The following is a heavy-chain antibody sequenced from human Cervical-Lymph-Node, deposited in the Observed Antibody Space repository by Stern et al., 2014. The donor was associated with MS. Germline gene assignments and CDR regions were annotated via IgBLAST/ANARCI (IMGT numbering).Heavy chain of an antibody. D-gene: IGHD6-13*01. CDR2: IKKDGNEK. CDR3: ARGGSDSSWFWVY. V-gene: IGHV3-7*01. Sequence: EVQLVESGGGLVRPGGSLRLSCAASGFTFSNYWMTWVRQAPGKGLEWVANIKKDGNEKYYVDSVRGRFTITRDNAKNSLYLQLNSLRGEDTAVYYCARGGSDSSWFWVYWGLGTLVTVSP. J-gene: IGHJ4*02. CDR1: GFTFSNYW.